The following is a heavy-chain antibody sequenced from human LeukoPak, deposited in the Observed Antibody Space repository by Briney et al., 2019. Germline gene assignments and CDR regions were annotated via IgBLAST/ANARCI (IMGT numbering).Heavy chain of an antibody. CDR1: GYLFGSYG. J-gene: IGHJ3*01. D-gene: IGHD5-18*01. Sequence: ASVKVSCKASGYLFGSYGISWVRQAPGQDLDWLGWISGYNGKTNYAQKVQDRLTVTIDTSTSTAYMELRSLRFDDTALYYCVRDSKRLTYSYDNRVDDVFDLWGQGTRVIVSS. CDR2: ISGYNGKT. V-gene: IGHV1-18*01. CDR3: VRDSKRLTYSYDNRVDDVFDL.